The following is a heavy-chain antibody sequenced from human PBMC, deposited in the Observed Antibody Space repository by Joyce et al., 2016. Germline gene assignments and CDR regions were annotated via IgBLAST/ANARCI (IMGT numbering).Heavy chain of an antibody. J-gene: IGHJ4*02. CDR3: ARQVAPARFDY. CDR2: IYPGDSDT. V-gene: IGHV5-51*01. D-gene: IGHD2-2*01. CDR1: GYSFTNYW. Sequence: EVHLVQSGGEVTKPGESLKISCKGSGYSFTNYWIGWVRQMSGKGLECMGIIYPGDSDTRYSPSFQGQVTISVDKSINTTYLHWSSLKASDTAMYYCARQVAPARFDYWGQGILVTVSS.